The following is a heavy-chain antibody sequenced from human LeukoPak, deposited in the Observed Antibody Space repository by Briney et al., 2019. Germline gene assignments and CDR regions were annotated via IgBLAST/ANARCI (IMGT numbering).Heavy chain of an antibody. CDR1: GYSLTTAYY. CDR3: ARAVAITQTRGFYFDY. V-gene: IGHV4-38-2*01. J-gene: IGHJ4*02. D-gene: IGHD1-20*01. Sequence: PSETLSLTCAVSGYSLTTAYYWGWTGPSPATGLEWIGSMYRSGSAFYNPSLKSRVSISLDTSKNQFSLNLTPVAAPDTALYYCARAVAITQTRGFYFDYLSQGALVTVSS. CDR2: MYRSGSA.